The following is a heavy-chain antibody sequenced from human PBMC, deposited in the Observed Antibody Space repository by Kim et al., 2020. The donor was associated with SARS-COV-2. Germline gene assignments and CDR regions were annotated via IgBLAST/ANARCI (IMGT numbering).Heavy chain of an antibody. J-gene: IGHJ3*02. CDR2: IYYSGST. CDR1: GGSISSYY. Sequence: SQTLSLTCTVSGGSISSYYWSWIRQPPGKGLEWIGYIYYSGSTNYNPSLKSRVTISVDTSKNQFSLKLSSVTAADTAVYYCARAVAAPFAFDIWGQGTMVTVSS. D-gene: IGHD6-19*01. CDR3: ARAVAAPFAFDI. V-gene: IGHV4-59*13.